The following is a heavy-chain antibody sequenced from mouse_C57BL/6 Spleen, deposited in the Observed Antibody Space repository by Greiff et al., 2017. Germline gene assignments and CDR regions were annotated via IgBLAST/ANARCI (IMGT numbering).Heavy chain of an antibody. J-gene: IGHJ2*01. CDR2: IRNKANGYTT. V-gene: IGHV7-3*01. CDR3: ARSGLDY. Sequence: EVQVVESGGGLVQPGVSLSLSCAASGFTFTDYYMSWVRQPPGKALEWLGFIRNKANGYTTEYSASVKGRFTISRDNSQSILYLQMNALRAEDSATYYCARSGLDYWGQGTTLTVSS. CDR1: GFTFTDYY.